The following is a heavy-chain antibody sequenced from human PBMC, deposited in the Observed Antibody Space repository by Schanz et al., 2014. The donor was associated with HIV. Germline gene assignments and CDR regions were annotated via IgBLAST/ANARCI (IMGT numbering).Heavy chain of an antibody. V-gene: IGHV3-30-3*01. CDR3: AKVGRIYSTTWIDH. Sequence: QVQLVESGGGVVQPGRSLRLSCAVSGFTFSNYAMHWVRQAPGKGLEWVAVISYDGSNKYYADSVKGRFTISRDNSKNTLYLQMNSLRGEDSAVYYCAKVGRIYSTTWIDHWGQGVLVTVSS. J-gene: IGHJ4*02. D-gene: IGHD6-13*01. CDR2: ISYDGSNK. CDR1: GFTFSNYA.